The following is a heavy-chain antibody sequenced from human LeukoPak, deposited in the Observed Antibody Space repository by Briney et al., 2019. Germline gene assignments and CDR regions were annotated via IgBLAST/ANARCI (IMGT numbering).Heavy chain of an antibody. J-gene: IGHJ4*02. D-gene: IGHD6-19*01. CDR3: ARHPSYTSGWPLDY. Sequence: GESLKISCKGFGYSFSNYWIGWVRQMPGKGLEWMGIIYLGDSDTRYSPSFKGQITISADKSISTAYLQWSSLKASDTAMYYCARHPSYTSGWPLDYWGQGTLVTVSS. CDR2: IYLGDSDT. CDR1: GYSFSNYW. V-gene: IGHV5-51*01.